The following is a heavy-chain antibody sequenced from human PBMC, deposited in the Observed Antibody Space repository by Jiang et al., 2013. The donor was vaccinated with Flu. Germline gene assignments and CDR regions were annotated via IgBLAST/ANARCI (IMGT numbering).Heavy chain of an antibody. D-gene: IGHD1-1*01. CDR1: GDSVSQYY. Sequence: VQLVESGPGLVKPSETLPLMCTVSGDSVSQYYWSWIRQPPGKGLEWIGYVYYTGSTTYNPSLRSRVTISIDTSKNKFSLNLRSVTASDTALYYCARTTYDYYFDSWGRGTLVTVSS. V-gene: IGHV4-59*02. J-gene: IGHJ4*01. CDR2: VYYTGST. CDR3: ARTTYDYYFDS.